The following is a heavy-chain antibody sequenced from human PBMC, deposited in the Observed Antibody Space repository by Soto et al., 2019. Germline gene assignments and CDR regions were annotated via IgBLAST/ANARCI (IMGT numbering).Heavy chain of an antibody. CDR3: ARDKITGLFDY. J-gene: IGHJ4*02. CDR1: GGSFSGYY. CDR2: INHSGST. V-gene: IGHV4-34*01. D-gene: IGHD2-8*02. Sequence: QVQLQQWGAGLLKPSETLSLTCAVYGGSFSGYYWTWIRQPPGTGLEWIGEINHSGSTNYNPSLKSRVAISGDTSKNQFSLKLTSVTAADTAVYYFARDKITGLFDYWGQGTLVTVSS.